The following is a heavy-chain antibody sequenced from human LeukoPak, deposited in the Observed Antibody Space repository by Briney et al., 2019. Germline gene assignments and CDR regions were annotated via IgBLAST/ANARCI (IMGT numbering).Heavy chain of an antibody. CDR2: IYYSGST. J-gene: IGHJ4*02. D-gene: IGHD3-22*01. V-gene: IGHV4-39*01. CDR3: ARHSHYYDMDY. CDR1: GGSISSSSYY. Sequence: SETLSLTCTVPGGSISSSSYYWGWIRQPPGKGLEWIGSIYYSGSTYYNPSLKSRVTISVDTSKNQFSLKLSSVTAADTAVYYCARHSHYYDMDYWGQGTLVTVSS.